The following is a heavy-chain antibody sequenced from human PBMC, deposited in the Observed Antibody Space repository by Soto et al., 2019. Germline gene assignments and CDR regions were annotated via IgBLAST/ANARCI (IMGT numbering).Heavy chain of an antibody. CDR2: MNPNSGNT. Sequence: ASVKVSCKASGYTFTSYDINWVRQATGQGLEWMGWMNPNSGNTGYAQKFQGRVTMTRNTSISTAYMELSSLRAEDTAVYYCARDWDYYGSGTYYYYGMDVLGQGTTVTVSS. D-gene: IGHD3-10*01. J-gene: IGHJ6*02. V-gene: IGHV1-8*01. CDR3: ARDWDYYGSGTYYYYGMDV. CDR1: GYTFTSYD.